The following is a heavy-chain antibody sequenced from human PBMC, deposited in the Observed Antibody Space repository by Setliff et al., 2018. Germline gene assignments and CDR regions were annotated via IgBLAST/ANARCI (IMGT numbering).Heavy chain of an antibody. CDR1: GYTFTESI. CDR3: LRLVRYCSRTSCQRTSGDEV. CDR2: IGVYSGNT. V-gene: IGHV1-18*01. D-gene: IGHD2-8*01. Sequence: ASVKVSCKASGYTFTESIVSWVRQAPGRGLEWLGWIGVYSGNTYTAQRFQGRVTMTTDTSTNMAYLELRGLRSDDTAVYYCLRLVRYCSRTSCQRTSGDEVWGQGTLVTVSS. J-gene: IGHJ4*02.